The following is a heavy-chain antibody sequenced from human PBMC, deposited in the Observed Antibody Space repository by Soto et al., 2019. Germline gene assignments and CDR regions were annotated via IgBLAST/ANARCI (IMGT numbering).Heavy chain of an antibody. CDR3: ARGGTPIDY. CDR2: IYYSGST. J-gene: IGHJ4*02. Sequence: PSETLSLTCTVSGASISSYHWSWIRQPPGKGLEWIGYIYYSGSTNYSPSLKSRVTISVDTSKNQFSLKLSSVTAADTAVYYCARGGTPIDYWGQGTLVTVSS. CDR1: GASISSYH. D-gene: IGHD3-16*01. V-gene: IGHV4-59*08.